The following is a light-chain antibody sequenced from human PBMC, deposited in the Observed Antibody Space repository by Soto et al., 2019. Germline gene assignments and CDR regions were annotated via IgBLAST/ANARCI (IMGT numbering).Light chain of an antibody. V-gene: IGKV1-5*01. J-gene: IGKJ1*01. CDR1: QSITKW. Sequence: IHMTHSPSALSASVGDRFTITCRASQSITKWLAWYQQKPGRAPRLMIYDASNLESGVPSRFSGSGSGTELSISISSMQPDDFETYYCQKYNVYYKKFGQGKKVDIK. CDR3: QKYNVYYKK. CDR2: DAS.